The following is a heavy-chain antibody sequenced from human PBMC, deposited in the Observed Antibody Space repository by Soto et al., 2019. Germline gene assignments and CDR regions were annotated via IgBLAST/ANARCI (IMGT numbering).Heavy chain of an antibody. J-gene: IGHJ4*02. CDR3: ANSPFWDCSSTSCHFDY. CDR2: ISGSGGST. D-gene: IGHD2-2*01. Sequence: PGGSLRLSCAASGFTFSSYAMSWVRQAPGKGLEWVSAISGSGGSTYYADSVKGRFTISRDNSKNTLYLQMNSLRAEDTAVYYCANSPFWDCSSTSCHFDYWGQGTLVTVSS. V-gene: IGHV3-23*01. CDR1: GFTFSSYA.